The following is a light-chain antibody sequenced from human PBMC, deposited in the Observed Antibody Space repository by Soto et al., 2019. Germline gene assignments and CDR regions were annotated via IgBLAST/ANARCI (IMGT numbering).Light chain of an antibody. Sequence: EVVLTQSPGTLSLSPGERATLSCRASQTIRGNELAWYQQKPGQAPRLLIYRGSSRATGIPDRFSGRGSGTHFTLHLSRMEPEDFAVYYCEDYGTSAPWTFGEGTKV. V-gene: IGKV3-20*01. J-gene: IGKJ1*01. CDR2: RGS. CDR3: EDYGTSAPWT. CDR1: QTIRGNE.